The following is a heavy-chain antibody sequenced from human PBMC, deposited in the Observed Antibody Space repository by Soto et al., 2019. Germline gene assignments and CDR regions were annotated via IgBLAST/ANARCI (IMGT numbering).Heavy chain of an antibody. V-gene: IGHV3-48*02. Sequence: PGGSLRLSCAASGFTFSSYSMNWVRQAPGKGLEWVSYISSSSSTIYYADFVKGRFTIARDNAKNSLYLQMNCLRDEDTAVYYCARDQDEWLLYRHGMDVWGQGTTVTVSS. CDR2: ISSSSSTI. J-gene: IGHJ6*02. CDR1: GFTFSSYS. CDR3: ARDQDEWLLYRHGMDV. D-gene: IGHD3-3*01.